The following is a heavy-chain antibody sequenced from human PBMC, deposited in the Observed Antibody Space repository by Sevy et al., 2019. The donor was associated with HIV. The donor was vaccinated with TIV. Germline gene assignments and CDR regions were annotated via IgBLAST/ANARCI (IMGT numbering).Heavy chain of an antibody. V-gene: IGHV1-69*13. CDR1: GGTFSSYA. CDR2: IIPIFGTA. CDR3: AREYHYYDSSGYYGDAFDI. J-gene: IGHJ3*02. Sequence: ASVKVSCKASGGTFSSYAISWVRQAPGQGLEWMGGIIPIFGTANYAQKFQGRVTITADESTSTAYMELSSLRSEDTAVYYCAREYHYYDSSGYYGDAFDIWGLGTMVTVSS. D-gene: IGHD3-22*01.